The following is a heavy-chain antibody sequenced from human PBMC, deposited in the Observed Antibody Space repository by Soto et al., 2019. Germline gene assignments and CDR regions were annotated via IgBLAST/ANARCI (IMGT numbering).Heavy chain of an antibody. CDR1: GYTLTELS. D-gene: IGHD3-22*01. CDR2: FDPEDAEI. J-gene: IGHJ6*02. V-gene: IGHV1-24*01. Sequence: ASVKVSCKVSGYTLTELSMHWVRQAPGKGLEWMGGFDPEDAEIIYAQKFQGRVTMTEDTSTDTAYMELSSLRSEDTAVYYCAGITMIVVGAYGMDVWGQGTTGTVS. CDR3: AGITMIVVGAYGMDV.